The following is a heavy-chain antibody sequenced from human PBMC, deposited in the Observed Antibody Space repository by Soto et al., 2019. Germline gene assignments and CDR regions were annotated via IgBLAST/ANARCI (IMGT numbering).Heavy chain of an antibody. Sequence: SETLSLTCTVSGGSISSSSYYWGWIRQPPGKGLEWIGSIYYSGSTYYNPSLKSRVTISVDTSKNQFSLKLSSVTAADTAVYYCARLRYSLYGMDVWGQGTTVTVSS. J-gene: IGHJ6*02. CDR3: ARLRYSLYGMDV. D-gene: IGHD5-12*01. V-gene: IGHV4-39*01. CDR2: IYYSGST. CDR1: GGSISSSSYY.